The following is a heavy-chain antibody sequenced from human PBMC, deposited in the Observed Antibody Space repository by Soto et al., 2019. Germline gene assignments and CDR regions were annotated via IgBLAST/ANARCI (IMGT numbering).Heavy chain of an antibody. Sequence: QVQLVQSGAEVKKPGASVKVSCKASGYTFTSYAMHWVRQAPGQRLEWMGWINAGNGNTKYSQMFQGRVTITRATSARTAYMELSSLISEDTAVYYCASSYYYDSSGYSSLYYYGMDVWGQGTTVTVSS. CDR2: INAGNGNT. CDR3: ASSYYYDSSGYSSLYYYGMDV. J-gene: IGHJ6*02. V-gene: IGHV1-3*01. CDR1: GYTFTSYA. D-gene: IGHD3-22*01.